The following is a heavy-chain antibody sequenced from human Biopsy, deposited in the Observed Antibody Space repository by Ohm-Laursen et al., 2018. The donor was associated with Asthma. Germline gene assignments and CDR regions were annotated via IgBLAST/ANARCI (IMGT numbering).Heavy chain of an antibody. CDR3: ARAGALIVGATMGY. CDR2: ISAYNGNT. J-gene: IGHJ4*02. Sequence: ASVTASCKAPGYTFTSYGISWVRQAPGQGLEWMGWISAYNGNTNYAQKLQGRVTMTTDTSTSTAYMELRSLRSDDTAVYYCARAGALIVGATMGYWGQGTLVTVSS. D-gene: IGHD1-26*01. CDR1: GYTFTSYG. V-gene: IGHV1-18*04.